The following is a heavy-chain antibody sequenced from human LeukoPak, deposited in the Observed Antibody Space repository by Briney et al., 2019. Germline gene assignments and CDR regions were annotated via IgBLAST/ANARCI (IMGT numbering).Heavy chain of an antibody. CDR3: ARKAGDY. CDR1: GYTFTGYY. Sequence: ASVKVSCKTSGYTFTGYYLNWVRQAPGQGLEWMGWINPSSGGTNYAQRFQGRVTMTRDTAISTAYMELSRLRSDDTAVYYCARKAGDYWGQGTLVAVSS. V-gene: IGHV1-2*02. CDR2: INPSSGGT. J-gene: IGHJ4*02. D-gene: IGHD6-19*01.